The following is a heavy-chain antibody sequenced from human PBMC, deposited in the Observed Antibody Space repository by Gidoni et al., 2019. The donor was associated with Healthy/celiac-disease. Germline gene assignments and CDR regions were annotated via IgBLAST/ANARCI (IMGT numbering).Heavy chain of an antibody. D-gene: IGHD2-15*01. CDR1: GGSFSGYY. V-gene: IGHV4-34*01. J-gene: IGHJ4*02. CDR3: ARGGYCSGGSCYRKQYYFDY. Sequence: QVQLQQWGAGLLKPSETLSLTCAVYGGSFSGYYWSWIRQPPGQGLEWIGEINHSGSTNYNPSLKSRVTISVDTSKNQFSLKLSSVTAADTAVYYCARGGYCSGGSCYRKQYYFDYWGQGTLVTVSS. CDR2: INHSGST.